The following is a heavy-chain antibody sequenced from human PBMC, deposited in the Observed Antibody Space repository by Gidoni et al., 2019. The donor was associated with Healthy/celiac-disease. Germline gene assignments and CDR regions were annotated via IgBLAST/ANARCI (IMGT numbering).Heavy chain of an antibody. J-gene: IGHJ5*02. Sequence: QVQLVQSGAEVKKPGSSVKVSCKASGGTFSSYAISWVRQAPGQGLEWMGGIIPIFGTANYAQKFQGRVTITADESTSTAYMELSSLRSEDTAVYYCARDFGPPALSSPDWFDPWGQGTLVTVSS. CDR2: IIPIFGTA. CDR1: GGTFSSYA. D-gene: IGHD6-13*01. V-gene: IGHV1-69*01. CDR3: ARDFGPPALSSPDWFDP.